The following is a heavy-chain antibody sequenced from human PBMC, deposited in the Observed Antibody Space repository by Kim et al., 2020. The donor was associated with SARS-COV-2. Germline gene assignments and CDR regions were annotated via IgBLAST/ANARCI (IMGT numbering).Heavy chain of an antibody. D-gene: IGHD3-10*01. V-gene: IGHV3-11*03. CDR3: ARFTMLRGICYYAVDV. Sequence: GGSLRLSCVASGFTLSDYHMTWIRQGPGKGPESTSYISSSSGYTIYSDSVKGRFTISRDSAKNALYLQMNNLRAEDTAIYYCARFTMLRGICYYAVDVWGRGTAVTGSS. CDR1: GFTLSDYH. CDR2: ISSSSGYT. J-gene: IGHJ6*02.